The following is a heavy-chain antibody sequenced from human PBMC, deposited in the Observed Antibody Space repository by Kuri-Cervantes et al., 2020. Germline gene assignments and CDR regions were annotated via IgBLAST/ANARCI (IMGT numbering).Heavy chain of an antibody. D-gene: IGHD4-17*01. Sequence: GGSLRLSCAASGFTFSSYGMHWVRQAPGKGLEWVAVIWYDGSNKYYADSVKGRFTISRDNSKNTLYLQMNSPRAEDTAVYYCARVHHDYAFPECPGYGMDVWGQGTTVTVSS. CDR3: ARVHHDYAFPECPGYGMDV. V-gene: IGHV3-33*08. J-gene: IGHJ6*02. CDR2: IWYDGSNK. CDR1: GFTFSSYG.